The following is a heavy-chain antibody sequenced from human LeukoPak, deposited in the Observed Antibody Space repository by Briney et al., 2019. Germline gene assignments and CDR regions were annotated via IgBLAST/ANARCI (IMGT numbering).Heavy chain of an antibody. J-gene: IGHJ5*02. V-gene: IGHV4-39*07. D-gene: IGHD6-13*01. Sequence: SETLSLTCTVSGGSISSSSYYWGWIRQPPGKGLEWIGEINHSGSTNYNPSLKSRVTISVDTSKNQFSLKLSSVTAADTAVYYCAREGDSSSWHVWFDPWGQGTLVTVSS. CDR1: GGSISSSSYY. CDR2: INHSGST. CDR3: AREGDSSSWHVWFDP.